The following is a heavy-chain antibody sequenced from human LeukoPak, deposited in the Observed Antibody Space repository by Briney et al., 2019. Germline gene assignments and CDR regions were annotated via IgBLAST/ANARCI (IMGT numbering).Heavy chain of an antibody. Sequence: GASVKVSCKASGYTFTSYGISWVRQAPGQGLEWMGWISAYNGNTNYAQKLQGRVTMTTDTSTSTAYMELRSLRSDDTAVYYCARSIAVAGRNDAFDIWGQGTMVTVSS. CDR3: ARSIAVAGRNDAFDI. V-gene: IGHV1-18*01. D-gene: IGHD6-19*01. CDR1: GYTFTSYG. CDR2: ISAYNGNT. J-gene: IGHJ3*02.